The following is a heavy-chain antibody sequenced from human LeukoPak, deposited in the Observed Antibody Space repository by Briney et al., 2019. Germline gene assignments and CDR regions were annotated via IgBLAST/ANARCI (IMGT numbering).Heavy chain of an antibody. J-gene: IGHJ2*01. CDR3: AGKIYYGSGSFLYWYFDL. D-gene: IGHD3-10*01. CDR1: GITFSSLW. V-gene: IGHV3-7*01. CDR2: IKHDASEE. Sequence: GGSLRLSCAASGITFSSLWMSWFRQAPGKGLEWVADIKHDASEEHYVASAKGRFSISRDNAKLYLQMNSLRAEDTAVYYCAGKIYYGSGSFLYWYFDLWGRGTLVTVSS.